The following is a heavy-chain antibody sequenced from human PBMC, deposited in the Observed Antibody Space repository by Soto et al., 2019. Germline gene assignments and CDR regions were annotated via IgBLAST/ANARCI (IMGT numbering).Heavy chain of an antibody. Sequence: QVQLVQSGAEVWKPGASVKVSCKASGYTFTSYAIHWVRLAPGQRLEWMGWINAGNGNARYSQKFQGRVTITRDTSASTAYMELSSLRSEDTAVYYCARILSYYYDSSGYYLAEDAFYIWGQGTMVTVSS. CDR2: INAGNGNA. CDR1: GYTFTSYA. V-gene: IGHV1-3*01. J-gene: IGHJ3*02. D-gene: IGHD3-22*01. CDR3: ARILSYYYDSSGYYLAEDAFYI.